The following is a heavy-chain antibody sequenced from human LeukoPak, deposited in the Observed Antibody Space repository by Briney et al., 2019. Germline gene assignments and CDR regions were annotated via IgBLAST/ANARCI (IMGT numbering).Heavy chain of an antibody. V-gene: IGHV1-18*01. CDR3: ARGFYGSGSYYRSPPFDY. Sequence: ASVKVSCKASGYTFTSYGISWVRQAPGQGLEWMGWISAYNGNTNYAQKFQGRVTITTDESTSTAYMELSSLRSEDTAVYYCARGFYGSGSYYRSPPFDYWGQGTLVTVSS. CDR2: ISAYNGNT. J-gene: IGHJ4*02. CDR1: GYTFTSYG. D-gene: IGHD3-10*01.